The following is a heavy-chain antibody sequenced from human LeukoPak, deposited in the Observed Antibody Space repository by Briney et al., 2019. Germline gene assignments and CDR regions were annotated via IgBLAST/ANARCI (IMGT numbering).Heavy chain of an antibody. CDR2: IYYSGST. CDR1: GGSISSYY. V-gene: IGHV4-59*01. J-gene: IGHJ4*02. CDR3: AGRGYSYGGSDY. D-gene: IGHD5-18*01. Sequence: PSETLSLTCTVSGGSISSYYWSWIRQPPGKGLEWIGYIYYSGSTNYNPSLKSRVTISVDTSKNQFSLELSSVTAADTAVYYCAGRGYSYGGSDYWGQGTLVTVSS.